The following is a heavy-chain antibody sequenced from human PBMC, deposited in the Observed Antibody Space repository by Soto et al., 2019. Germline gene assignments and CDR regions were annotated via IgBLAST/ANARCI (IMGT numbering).Heavy chain of an antibody. Sequence: QITLKESGPTLVKPTQTLTLTCSFSGFSLSTTGVGVGWIRQSPGKALEWLAIIYWDNDKGYSPSLKSRVTISKDPSKTQVVLTVTTMDPVDTGTYYCARSLWFGELHWGQGALVTVSS. CDR2: IYWDNDK. CDR1: GFSLSTTGVG. CDR3: ARSLWFGELH. V-gene: IGHV2-5*02. J-gene: IGHJ4*02. D-gene: IGHD3-10*01.